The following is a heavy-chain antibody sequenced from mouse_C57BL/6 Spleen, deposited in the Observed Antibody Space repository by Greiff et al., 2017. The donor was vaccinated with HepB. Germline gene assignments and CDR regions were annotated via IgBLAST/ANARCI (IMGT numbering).Heavy chain of an antibody. D-gene: IGHD1-1*01. Sequence: EVKLQESGPGLVKPSQSLSLTCSVTGYSITSGYYWNWIRQFPGNKLEWMGYISYDGSNNYNPSLKNRISITRDTSKNQFFLKLNSVTTEDTATYYCARDRYYYGSSYYWYFDVWGTGTTVTVSS. V-gene: IGHV3-6*01. CDR2: ISYDGSN. CDR3: ARDRYYYGSSYYWYFDV. CDR1: GYSITSGYY. J-gene: IGHJ1*03.